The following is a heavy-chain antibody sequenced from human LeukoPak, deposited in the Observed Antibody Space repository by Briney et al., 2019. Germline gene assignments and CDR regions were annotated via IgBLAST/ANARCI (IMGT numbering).Heavy chain of an antibody. V-gene: IGHV3-23*01. CDR1: GFNFSSFA. CDR2: ITSSGSTDYT. Sequence: GGSLRLSCVASGFNFSSFAMSWVRQAPGKGLEWVSAITSSGSTDYTYYADSVRGRFTISRDKTKNTLFLQMNSLRVEDTAVYYCARDLLEPEMAAWGLGTLVTVSS. CDR3: ARDLLEPEMAA. J-gene: IGHJ5*02. D-gene: IGHD5-24*01.